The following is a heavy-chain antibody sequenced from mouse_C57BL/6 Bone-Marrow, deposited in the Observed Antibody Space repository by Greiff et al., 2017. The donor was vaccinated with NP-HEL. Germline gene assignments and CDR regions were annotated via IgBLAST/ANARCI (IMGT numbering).Heavy chain of an antibody. CDR1: GYTFTDYN. CDR2: INPNNGGT. CDR3: ARSVGKGAWFAY. Sequence: VQLQQSGPELVKPGASVKIPCKASGYTFTDYNMDWVKQSHGKSLEWIGDINPNNGGTIYNQKFKGKATLTVDKSSSTAYMELRSLTSEDTAVYYCARSVGKGAWFAYWGQGTLVTVSA. V-gene: IGHV1-18*01. J-gene: IGHJ3*01. D-gene: IGHD1-1*01.